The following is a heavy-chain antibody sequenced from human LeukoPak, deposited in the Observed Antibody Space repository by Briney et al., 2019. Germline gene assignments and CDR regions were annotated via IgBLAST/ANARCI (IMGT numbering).Heavy chain of an antibody. Sequence: GGSLRLSCAASGFSFSTYAMSWVRQAPGKGLDWVSAISGSGGSTYYADSVKGRFTISRDNSKNTLYLQMNSLRAEDTAVYYCGKHNYDFWSGYGYWGQGTLVTVSS. J-gene: IGHJ4*02. V-gene: IGHV3-23*01. CDR3: GKHNYDFWSGYGY. CDR1: GFSFSTYA. D-gene: IGHD3-3*01. CDR2: ISGSGGST.